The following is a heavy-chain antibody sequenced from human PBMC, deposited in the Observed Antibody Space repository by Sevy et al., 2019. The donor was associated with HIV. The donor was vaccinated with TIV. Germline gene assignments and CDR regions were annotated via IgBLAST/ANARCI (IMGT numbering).Heavy chain of an antibody. CDR3: AKGLNPALEFMMEVTVRSLKGFDV. D-gene: IGHD3-22*01. CDR1: GFTFNTHV. Sequence: GGSLRLSCAASGFTFNTHVMNWVRQAPGKGLEWVSSISGFGNTYYADSVRGRFTIPRGHAKNTLYLQMNSLRADDTAVYYCAKGLNPALEFMMEVTVRSLKGFDVWGQGTMVTVSS. J-gene: IGHJ3*01. V-gene: IGHV3-23*01. CDR2: ISGFGNT.